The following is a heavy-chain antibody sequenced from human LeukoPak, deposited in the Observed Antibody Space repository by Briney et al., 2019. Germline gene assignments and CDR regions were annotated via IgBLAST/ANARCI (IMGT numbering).Heavy chain of an antibody. CDR2: ISGVGGST. CDR3: ARDRAAADLDY. J-gene: IGHJ4*02. Sequence: GGSLRLSCAASAFTFSSYPMSWVRQAPGKGLEWVSAISGVGGSTFYADSVKGRFTISRDNSKNTLYLQMNSLRAEDTAVYYCARDRAAADLDYWGQGTLVTVSS. D-gene: IGHD6-13*01. V-gene: IGHV3-23*01. CDR1: AFTFSSYP.